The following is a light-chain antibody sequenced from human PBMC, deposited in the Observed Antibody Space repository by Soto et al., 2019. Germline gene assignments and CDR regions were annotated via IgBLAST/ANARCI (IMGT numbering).Light chain of an antibody. CDR3: QQRSNWPRT. CDR1: QSVSSS. V-gene: IGKV3-11*01. J-gene: IGKJ2*01. CDR2: DAS. Sequence: EIVLTQSPATLSLSPGDRATLSCRASQSVSSSLAWYQQKPGQAPRLLIYDASNRATGIPARFSGSGSGTDFTLTLSSLEPEDFAVYYCQQRSNWPRTFGQGTKLEIK.